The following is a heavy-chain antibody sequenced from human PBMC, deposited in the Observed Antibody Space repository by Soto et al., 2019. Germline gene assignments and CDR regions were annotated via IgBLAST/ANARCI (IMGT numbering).Heavy chain of an antibody. CDR2: IYSIYGRSRT. V-gene: IGHV3-66*01. CDR3: ARADRGAFEV. J-gene: IGHJ3*01. Sequence: EEQLVESGGGLVQLGGSLRLSCAASGFSVSEKHMSWVRQAPGKGLEWVSTIYSIYGRSRTCYADSVEGRFTISRDHSKKTLSPQMNTLGAEETAVYYCARADRGAFEVWGQGAMVTVSS. CDR1: GFSVSEKH. D-gene: IGHD3-10*01.